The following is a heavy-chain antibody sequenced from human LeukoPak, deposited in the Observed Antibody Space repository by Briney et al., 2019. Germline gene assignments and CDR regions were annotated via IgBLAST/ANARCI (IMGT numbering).Heavy chain of an antibody. Sequence: ETLSLTCAVYGGSFSGYYWSWIRQPPGKGLEWIGEINHSGSTNYNPSLKSRVTMSVDTSKNQFSLKLSSVTAADTAVYYCAKTNRYSSSWYYPTPTGDMDVWGKGTTVTISS. J-gene: IGHJ6*03. D-gene: IGHD6-13*01. CDR1: GGSFSGYY. CDR3: AKTNRYSSSWYYPTPTGDMDV. CDR2: INHSGST. V-gene: IGHV4-34*01.